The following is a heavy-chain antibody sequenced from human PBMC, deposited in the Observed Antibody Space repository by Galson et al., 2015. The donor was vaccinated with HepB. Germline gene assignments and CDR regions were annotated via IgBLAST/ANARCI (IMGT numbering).Heavy chain of an antibody. D-gene: IGHD3-22*01. Sequence: ETLSLTCTVSGGSISSYYWSWIRQPPGKGLEWIGYIYYSGSTNYNTSLKSRVTISVDTSKSQFSLKLSSVTAADTAVYYCARVRSGYPGYYFDYWGQGTLVTVSS. J-gene: IGHJ4*02. CDR1: GGSISSYY. V-gene: IGHV4-59*01. CDR2: IYYSGST. CDR3: ARVRSGYPGYYFDY.